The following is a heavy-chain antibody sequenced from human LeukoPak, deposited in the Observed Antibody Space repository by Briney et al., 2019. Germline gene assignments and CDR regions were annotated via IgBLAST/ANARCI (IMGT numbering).Heavy chain of an antibody. Sequence: SETLSLTCAVYGGSFSGYYWSWIRQSPGKGLEWIGEVNPSGSTSYNPSLKSRVTISLDTSNNQFSLNLTSVTAADTAVYYCSRRTTRVYYMDVWGTGITVTVSS. CDR2: VNPSGST. CDR3: SRRTTRVYYMDV. V-gene: IGHV4-34*01. CDR1: GGSFSGYY. D-gene: IGHD1-1*01. J-gene: IGHJ6*03.